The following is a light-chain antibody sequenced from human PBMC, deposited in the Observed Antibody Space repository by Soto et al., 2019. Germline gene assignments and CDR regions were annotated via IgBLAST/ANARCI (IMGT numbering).Light chain of an antibody. CDR3: QQYYNTPHT. J-gene: IGKJ2*01. Sequence: DIVMTQSPDSLAVSLGERATINCKSSQSVYHGSYYANYYISWYQQKPGLPPKLLIYWASTRESGVPDRFSASGSGTDFTLTISSLQAEDVAIYYCQQYYNTPHTFGQGTRLEIK. CDR2: WAS. CDR1: QSVYHGSYYANY. V-gene: IGKV4-1*01.